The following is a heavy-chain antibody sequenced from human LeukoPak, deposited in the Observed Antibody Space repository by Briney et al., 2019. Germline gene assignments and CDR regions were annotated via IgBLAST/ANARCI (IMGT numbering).Heavy chain of an antibody. CDR3: ARVRSSSWSGYYYYGMDV. CDR2: VYYSGSS. V-gene: IGHV4-59*01. D-gene: IGHD6-13*01. Sequence: KPSETLSLTCTVSGGSINGYYWTWIRQSPGKGLEWIGYVYYSGSSSYNPSLKSRVTISADTSKNQFSLKLTSVTAADTAVYYCARVRSSSWSGYYYYGMDVWGQGTTVTVSS. J-gene: IGHJ6*02. CDR1: GGSINGYY.